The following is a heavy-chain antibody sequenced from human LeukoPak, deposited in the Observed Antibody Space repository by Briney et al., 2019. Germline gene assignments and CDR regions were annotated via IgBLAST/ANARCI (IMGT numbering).Heavy chain of an antibody. CDR2: IYYSGST. CDR3: ARGGSGTYYHY. Sequence: SEALSLTCTVSGGSITSYHYSWIRQPPGKGLEWIGYIYYSGSTNYNPSLKSRVTISVDTSKNQFSLKLSSVTAADTAVYYCARGGSGTYYHYWGQGTLVTVSS. J-gene: IGHJ4*02. D-gene: IGHD1-26*01. CDR1: GGSITSYH. V-gene: IGHV4-59*01.